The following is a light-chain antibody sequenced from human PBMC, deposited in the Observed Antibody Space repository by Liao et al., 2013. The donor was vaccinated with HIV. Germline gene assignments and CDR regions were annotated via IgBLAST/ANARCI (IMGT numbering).Light chain of an antibody. Sequence: SYMLTQPPSVSVAPGKTARITCGGNNIDSKSVHWYQQKPGQSPVLVIYQDTKRPSGIPERFSGSNSGNTATLTISGTQAMDEADYYCQAWDSATTAYVFGPGTKVTVL. CDR1: NIDSKS. V-gene: IGLV3-21*01. J-gene: IGLJ1*01. CDR2: QDT. CDR3: QAWDSATTAYV.